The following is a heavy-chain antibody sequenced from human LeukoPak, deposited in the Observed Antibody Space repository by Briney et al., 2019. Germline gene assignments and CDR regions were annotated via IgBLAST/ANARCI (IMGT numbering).Heavy chain of an antibody. CDR1: GFTVSSNY. CDR2: IYSGGST. V-gene: IGHV3-53*01. D-gene: IGHD3-10*01. Sequence: GGSLRLSCAAPGFTVSSNYMSWVRRAPGKGLEWVSVIYSGGSTYYADSVKGRFTISRDNSKNTLYLQMNSLRAEDTAVYYCARVMVRGVNWFDPWGQGTLVTVPS. J-gene: IGHJ5*02. CDR3: ARVMVRGVNWFDP.